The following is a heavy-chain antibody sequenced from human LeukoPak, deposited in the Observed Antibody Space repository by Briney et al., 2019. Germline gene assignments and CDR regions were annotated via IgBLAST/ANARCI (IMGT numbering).Heavy chain of an antibody. CDR2: ISPRSDYT. CDR1: GFTFRNFA. D-gene: IGHD3-3*01. Sequence: GRSLRLSCASSGFTFRNFAMSWVRQSPGKGLEWVSSISPRSDYTYYADSVKGRFTISRENSTPTLYLQMNTLRAEDTAVYYCANTPLRLLDESYGMDVWGQGTTVTVSS. CDR3: ANTPLRLLDESYGMDV. V-gene: IGHV3-23*01. J-gene: IGHJ6*02.